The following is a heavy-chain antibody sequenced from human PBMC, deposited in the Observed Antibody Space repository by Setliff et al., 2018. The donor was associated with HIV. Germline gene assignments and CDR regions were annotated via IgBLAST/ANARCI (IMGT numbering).Heavy chain of an antibody. CDR2: IYTSGST. CDR3: ARGRTYYDFCSGGGCYSGPYYYYYYMDV. D-gene: IGHD2-15*01. V-gene: IGHV4-61*02. J-gene: IGHJ6*03. Sequence: SETLSLTCTVSGGSISSGTSYWSWIRQPAEKGLEWIGRIYTSGSTNYNPSLKSRVSISVDTSKNRFSLKLSSVTAADTAVYYCARGRTYYDFCSGGGCYSGPYYYYYYMDVWGKGTTVTV. CDR1: GGSISSGTSY.